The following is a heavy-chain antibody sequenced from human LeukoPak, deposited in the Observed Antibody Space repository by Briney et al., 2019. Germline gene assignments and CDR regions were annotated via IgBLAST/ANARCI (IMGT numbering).Heavy chain of an antibody. J-gene: IGHJ4*02. Sequence: TGGSLRLSCAASGFTFSSYAMSWFRQAPGKGLEWVSTITTSDGNTYYADSVKGRFTVSRDNSKNTLFLQMNSLRAEDTAVYYCAKDGGLWVSAHWGDSWGRGTLVTVSS. CDR3: AKDGGLWVSAHWGDS. CDR1: GFTFSSYA. CDR2: ITTSDGNT. D-gene: IGHD7-27*01. V-gene: IGHV3-23*01.